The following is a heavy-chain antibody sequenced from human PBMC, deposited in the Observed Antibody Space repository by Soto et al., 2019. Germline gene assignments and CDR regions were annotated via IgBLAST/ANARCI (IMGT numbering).Heavy chain of an antibody. Sequence: EASVKVSCKASGYNISSYDIIWVRQATGQGLEWMGWMNPGSGDTGYAQKFQGRVTMTRDISIATAYMELSSLRSDDTAIYYCARMATFGSLNWFDPWGQGTLVTVSS. V-gene: IGHV1-8*01. J-gene: IGHJ5*02. D-gene: IGHD3-16*01. CDR1: GYNISSYD. CDR2: MNPGSGDT. CDR3: ARMATFGSLNWFDP.